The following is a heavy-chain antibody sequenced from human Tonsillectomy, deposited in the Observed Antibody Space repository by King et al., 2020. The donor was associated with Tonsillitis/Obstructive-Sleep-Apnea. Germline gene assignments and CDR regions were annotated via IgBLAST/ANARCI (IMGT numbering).Heavy chain of an antibody. CDR3: SRDRPTVTARDAFDI. J-gene: IGHJ3*02. D-gene: IGHD4-17*01. Sequence: QLPESGPGLVKPSETLSLTCTVSDDSISSNSYYWGWIRQSPGKGLEWIGSIFYSGSTYYNPSLESRVTISIDTSKNQFSLKLTSVTAADTAVYYWSRDRPTVTARDAFDIWGQGTMVTVSS. CDR2: IFYSGST. CDR1: DDSISSNSYY. V-gene: IGHV4-39*07.